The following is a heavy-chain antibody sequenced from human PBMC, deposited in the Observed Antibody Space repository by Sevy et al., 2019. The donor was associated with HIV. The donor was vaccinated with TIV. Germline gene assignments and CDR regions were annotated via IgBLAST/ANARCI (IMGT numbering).Heavy chain of an antibody. CDR2: FKRKIQGGTT. Sequence: GGSLKLSSKPPGFIFGDYVMGWVGKAQGRGREGIVFFKRKIQGGTTENAASVKGRFTISRDDSKNIVYLQMSNLKTEDTAVYYCTRWSGSQSIFDYWGQGTLVTVSS. D-gene: IGHD1-26*01. CDR3: TRWSGSQSIFDY. J-gene: IGHJ4*02. V-gene: IGHV3-49*04. CDR1: GFIFGDYV.